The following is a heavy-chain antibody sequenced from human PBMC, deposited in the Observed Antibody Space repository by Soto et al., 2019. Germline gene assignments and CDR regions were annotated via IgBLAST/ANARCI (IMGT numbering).Heavy chain of an antibody. V-gene: IGHV3-74*01. D-gene: IGHD6-13*01. CDR2: INSDGSST. Sequence: GGSLRLSCAASGFTFSSYWMHWVRQAPGKGLVWVSRINSDGSSTSYADSVKGRFTISRDNAKNTLYLQMNSLRAEDTAVYYCAKGANGGSSSWYPRYYYYYGMDVWGQGTTVTVSS. CDR1: GFTFSSYW. J-gene: IGHJ6*02. CDR3: AKGANGGSSSWYPRYYYYYGMDV.